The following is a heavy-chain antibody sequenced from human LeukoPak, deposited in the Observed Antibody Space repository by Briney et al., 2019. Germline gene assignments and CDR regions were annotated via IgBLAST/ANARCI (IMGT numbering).Heavy chain of an antibody. Sequence: GGSLKLSCAASGFSISDSSMHWVRQASGKGLEYVGHIRSRAQGYTTAYAASVKGRFTISRDDSENTAYLQMNSLKTDDTAVYYCTRHDLGYSVYDGLWGQGTLVTISS. CDR1: GFSISDSS. CDR2: IRSRAQGYTT. J-gene: IGHJ4*02. V-gene: IGHV3-73*01. CDR3: TRHDLGYSVYDGL. D-gene: IGHD5/OR15-5a*01.